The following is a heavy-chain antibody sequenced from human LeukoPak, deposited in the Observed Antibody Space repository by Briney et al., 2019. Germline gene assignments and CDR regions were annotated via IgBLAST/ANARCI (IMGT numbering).Heavy chain of an antibody. J-gene: IGHJ5*02. V-gene: IGHV3-74*01. CDR2: INSDGRST. D-gene: IGHD6-6*01. Sequence: PGGSLRPSCAASGFTFSSYWMSWVRQAPGKGLVWVSHINSDGRSTTYADSVKGRFTISRDNAKNTLYLQMNSLRAEDTAVYYCARTGIAARPTVWFDPWGQGTLVTVSP. CDR1: GFTFSSYW. CDR3: ARTGIAARPTVWFDP.